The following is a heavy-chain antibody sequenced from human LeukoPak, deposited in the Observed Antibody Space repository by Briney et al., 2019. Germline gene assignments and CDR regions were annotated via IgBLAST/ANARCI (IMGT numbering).Heavy chain of an antibody. CDR1: GFTFSSSS. CDR3: ASGRVSSTGG. Sequence: SGGSLRLSCAASGFTFSSSSMNWVRQAPGKGLEWVSSISSSSSYIYYADSVKGRFTISRDNANNSLYLQMNSLRAEDTAVYYCASGRVSSTGGWGQGTLVTVSS. V-gene: IGHV3-21*01. CDR2: ISSSSSYI. D-gene: IGHD1-14*01. J-gene: IGHJ4*02.